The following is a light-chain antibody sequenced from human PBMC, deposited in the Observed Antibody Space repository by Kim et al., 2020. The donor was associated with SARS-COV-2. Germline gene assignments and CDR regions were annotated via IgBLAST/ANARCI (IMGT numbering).Light chain of an antibody. CDR3: SSYTSSDTLV. Sequence: GQSITISCTGTSSDVGGYNYVSWYQQHPGKAPKLMIYDVSSRPSGVSDRFSGSMSGNTASLTISGLQAEDEADYYCSSYTSSDTLVFGGGTQLTVL. CDR2: DVS. V-gene: IGLV2-14*03. J-gene: IGLJ2*01. CDR1: SSDVGGYNY.